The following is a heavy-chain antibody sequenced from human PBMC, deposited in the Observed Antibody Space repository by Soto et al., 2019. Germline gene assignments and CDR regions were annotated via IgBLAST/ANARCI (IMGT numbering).Heavy chain of an antibody. Sequence: PGGSLRLSCVASGFTFASYCIHWVRQAPGKGLEWVAVISYDGSNIYYADSVKGRFTISREESKKTVYLQMNSLRPEDTALYYCTKDGNDYSDCDYYVMDVWGQGTTVNVSS. CDR1: GFTFASYC. V-gene: IGHV3-30*18. D-gene: IGHD4-17*01. CDR2: ISYDGSNI. CDR3: TKDGNDYSDCDYYVMDV. J-gene: IGHJ6*02.